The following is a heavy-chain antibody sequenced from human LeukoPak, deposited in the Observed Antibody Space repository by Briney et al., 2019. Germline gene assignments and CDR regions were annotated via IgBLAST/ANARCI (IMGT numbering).Heavy chain of an antibody. CDR1: GYTFTSYG. Sequence: GASVKVSCKASGYTFTSYGISWVRQAPGQGLEWMGWISAYNGNTNYAQKLQGRVTMTTDTSTSTAYMELRSLRSDDTAVYYCARILDILTSYYKEDYYYGMDVWGQGTTVTVSS. D-gene: IGHD3-9*01. V-gene: IGHV1-18*01. CDR2: ISAYNGNT. J-gene: IGHJ6*02. CDR3: ARILDILTSYYKEDYYYGMDV.